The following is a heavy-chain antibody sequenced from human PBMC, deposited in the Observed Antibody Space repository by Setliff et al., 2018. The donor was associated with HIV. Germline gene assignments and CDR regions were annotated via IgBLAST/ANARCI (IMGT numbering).Heavy chain of an antibody. J-gene: IGHJ4*02. CDR3: AKDIISRRVSVSGPFDS. CDR1: GFTFSSYA. Sequence: PGGSLRLSCAASGFTFSSYAMSWVHQAPGKGLEWVSAISGRGGSTFYADSAKGRFTISRDNSKNTLSVQMNSLRADDTAVYYCAKDIISRRVSVSGPFDSWGKGILVTVSS. V-gene: IGHV3-23*01. D-gene: IGHD2-8*01. CDR2: ISGRGGST.